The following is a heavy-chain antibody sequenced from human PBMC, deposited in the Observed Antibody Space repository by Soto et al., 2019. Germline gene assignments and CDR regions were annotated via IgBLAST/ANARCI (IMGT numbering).Heavy chain of an antibody. D-gene: IGHD3-10*01. Sequence: ASVKVSCKASGYTFTNYGISWVLQAPGQGLEWMGWISAYKGDTNYAQNLRGRVTMTTDTSTNTAYMELRSLRDDDTAVYYCARDLDGSGSYYTDYWGPGTLVTVSS. V-gene: IGHV1-18*01. CDR3: ARDLDGSGSYYTDY. CDR1: GYTFTNYG. CDR2: ISAYKGDT. J-gene: IGHJ4*02.